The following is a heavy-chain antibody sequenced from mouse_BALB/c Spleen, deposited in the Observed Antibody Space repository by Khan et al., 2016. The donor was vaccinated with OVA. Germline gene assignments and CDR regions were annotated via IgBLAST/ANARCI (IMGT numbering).Heavy chain of an antibody. V-gene: IGHV9-4*02. Sequence: QIQLVQSGPELKKPGETVRISCKASGYTFTTAGIQWVQKMPGKGLKWIGWINTHSGVPKYAEDFKGRFAFSLEISVNTAYLQLTNLNNEDTSTYFCARGWAAYYRNDGGAMEYWGQGTSVTVSS. J-gene: IGHJ4*01. CDR1: GYTFTTAG. CDR2: INTHSGVP. CDR3: ARGWAAYYRNDGGAMEY. D-gene: IGHD2-14*01.